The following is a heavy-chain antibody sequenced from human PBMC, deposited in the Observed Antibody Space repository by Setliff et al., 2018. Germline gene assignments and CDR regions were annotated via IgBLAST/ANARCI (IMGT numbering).Heavy chain of an antibody. D-gene: IGHD3-10*01. J-gene: IGHJ6*03. CDR2: AYYNGDS. CDR1: GDSISNTNYY. Sequence: PSETLSLTCSVSGDSISNTNYYWGWIRQPPGKGLEWIGSAYYNGDSYYNPSLKSRVTMSVDTSRNQFSLHLISVTAADTAAYYCARHVGTRSRGYNYYYYFMDVWGKGTTVTVSS. CDR3: ARHVGTRSRGYNYYYYFMDV. V-gene: IGHV4-39*01.